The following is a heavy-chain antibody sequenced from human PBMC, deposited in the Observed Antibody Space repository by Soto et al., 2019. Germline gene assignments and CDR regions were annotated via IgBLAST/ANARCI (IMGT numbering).Heavy chain of an antibody. CDR2: IYPGDSDT. CDR1: GYSFTSYW. V-gene: IGHV5-51*01. D-gene: IGHD2-15*01. J-gene: IGHJ6*02. Sequence: GESLKISCKGSGYSFTSYWIGWVRQMPGKGLEWMGIIYPGDSDTRYSPSFQGQVTISADKSISTAYLQWSSLKASDTAIYYCPRIKVTGRWYYGMDVWGQENTVTVSS. CDR3: PRIKVTGRWYYGMDV.